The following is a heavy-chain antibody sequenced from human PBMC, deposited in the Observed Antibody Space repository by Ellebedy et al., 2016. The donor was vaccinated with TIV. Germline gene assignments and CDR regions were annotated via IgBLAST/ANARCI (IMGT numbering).Heavy chain of an antibody. V-gene: IGHV4-59*01. CDR2: ISYSGST. J-gene: IGHJ3*02. CDR3: ARVVWQQPVSYAFDI. D-gene: IGHD6-13*01. CDR1: GGSISPYY. Sequence: MPSETLSLTCTVSGGSISPYYWSWIRKPPGKGLEWIGYISYSGSTTYNPSLKSRVTISVDTSKNQFSLRLTSMTAADTAVYYCARVVWQQPVSYAFDIWGQGTMVTVSS.